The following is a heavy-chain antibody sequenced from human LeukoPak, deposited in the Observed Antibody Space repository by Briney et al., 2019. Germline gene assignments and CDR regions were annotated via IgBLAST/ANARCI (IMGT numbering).Heavy chain of an antibody. CDR1: GFTFNKFW. V-gene: IGHV3-7*01. CDR3: ARDYADYVGYFFFDY. Sequence: GGSLRLSCAASGFTFNKFWMTWVRQAPGKGLEWVANINDDGKEKYYVDSVKGRFSISRDSAKRSLYLQMNSLRAEDTAIYYCARDYADYVGYFFFDYWGQGTLVTVSS. CDR2: INDDGKEK. D-gene: IGHD4-17*01. J-gene: IGHJ4*02.